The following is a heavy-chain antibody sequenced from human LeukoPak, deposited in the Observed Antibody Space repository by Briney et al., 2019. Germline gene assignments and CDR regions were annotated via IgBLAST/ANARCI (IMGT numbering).Heavy chain of an antibody. CDR1: GYSFTSYW. V-gene: IGHV5-51*01. CDR3: ARTAPPPRYSYGTFDY. J-gene: IGHJ4*02. D-gene: IGHD5-18*01. CDR2: IYPGVSDT. Sequence: GESLKISCKGSGYSFTSYWIGWVRQMPGKGLEWMGIIYPGVSDTRYSPSFQGQVTISADKSISTAYLQWSSLKASDTAMYYCARTAPPPRYSYGTFDYWGQGTLVTVSS.